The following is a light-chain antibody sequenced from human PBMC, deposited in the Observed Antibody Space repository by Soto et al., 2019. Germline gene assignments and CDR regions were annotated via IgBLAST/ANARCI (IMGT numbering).Light chain of an antibody. J-gene: IGKJ1*01. CDR3: QQSYSTPRT. V-gene: IGKV1-39*01. Sequence: DIQMTKSPSSLSASVGDRVTITCRASQSISSYLNWYQQKPGKAPNLLIYAASSLQSGVPSRFSGSGSGTDFTLTISSLQPEDFATYYCQQSYSTPRTFGQGTKVDSK. CDR2: AAS. CDR1: QSISSY.